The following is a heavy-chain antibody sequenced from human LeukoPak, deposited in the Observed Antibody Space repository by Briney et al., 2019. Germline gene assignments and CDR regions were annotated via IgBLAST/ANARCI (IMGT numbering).Heavy chain of an antibody. V-gene: IGHV1-69*13. D-gene: IGHD5-12*01. Sequence: SVKVSCKASGGSFSSYAISWVRQAPGQGLEWMGGIIPIFGTANYAQKFQGRVTITADESTSTAYMELSSLRSEDTAVYYCATRGYSGYDGWFDPWGQGTLVTVSS. CDR2: IIPIFGTA. J-gene: IGHJ5*02. CDR3: ATRGYSGYDGWFDP. CDR1: GGSFSSYA.